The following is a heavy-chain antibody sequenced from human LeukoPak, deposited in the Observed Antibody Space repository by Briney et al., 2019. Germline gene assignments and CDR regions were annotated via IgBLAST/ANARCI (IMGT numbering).Heavy chain of an antibody. CDR1: GGSFSGYY. CDR2: INHSGST. V-gene: IGHV4-34*01. CDR3: ARTLRYFDWLPPNDAFDI. Sequence: PSETLSLTCAVYGGSFSGYYWSWIRQPPGKGLEWIGEINHSGSTNYNPSLKSRVTISVDTSKNQFSLKLSSVTAADTAVYYCARTLRYFDWLPPNDAFDIWGQGTMVTVSS. J-gene: IGHJ3*02. D-gene: IGHD3-9*01.